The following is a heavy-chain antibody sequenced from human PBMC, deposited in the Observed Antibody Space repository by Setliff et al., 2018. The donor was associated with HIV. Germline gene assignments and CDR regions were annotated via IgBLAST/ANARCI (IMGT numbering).Heavy chain of an antibody. CDR2: ISSSGSSI. V-gene: IGHV3-48*03. D-gene: IGHD3-22*01. Sequence: GGSLRLSCAASGFAFSSSEMNWVRQAPGKGLEWVSYISSSGSSIYYGDSGKGRFTISRDNAKNSLYLQMNSLRAEDTAIYFCAKVQQPFYFDSGGEGFDYWGQGTLVTVSS. CDR1: GFAFSSSE. CDR3: AKVQQPFYFDSGGEGFDY. J-gene: IGHJ4*02.